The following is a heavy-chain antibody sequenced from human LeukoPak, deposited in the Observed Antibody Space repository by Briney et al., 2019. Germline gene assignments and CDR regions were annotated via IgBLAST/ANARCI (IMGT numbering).Heavy chain of an antibody. V-gene: IGHV1-46*01. CDR1: GYTFTIYY. CDR2: INPSGGST. Sequence: EASVKVSCKASGYTFTIYYMHWVRQAPGQGLEWMGIINPSGGSTSYAQKFQGRVTITADKSTSTAYMELSSLRSGDTAVYYCARDCSSTSCRDYWGQGTLVTVSS. J-gene: IGHJ4*02. CDR3: ARDCSSTSCRDY. D-gene: IGHD2-2*01.